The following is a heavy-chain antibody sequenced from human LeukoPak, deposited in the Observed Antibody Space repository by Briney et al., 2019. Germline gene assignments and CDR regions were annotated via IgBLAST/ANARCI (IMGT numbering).Heavy chain of an antibody. V-gene: IGHV3-7*01. Sequence: GGSLRLSCAASGFSFNTYWMTWVRQAPGKGLEWVANIKRDGSEKYYVDSVKGRFTISRDNAKNSLYLQVNSLRAEDTAVYYCASCGNYYGFLYYFEYWGQGTLVTVSS. CDR1: GFSFNTYW. J-gene: IGHJ4*02. D-gene: IGHD1-26*01. CDR3: ASCGNYYGFLYYFEY. CDR2: IKRDGSEK.